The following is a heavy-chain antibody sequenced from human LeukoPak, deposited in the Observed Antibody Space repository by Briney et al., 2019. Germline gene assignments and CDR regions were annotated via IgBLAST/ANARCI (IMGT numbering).Heavy chain of an antibody. CDR3: AKDRVGATRVNWFDP. V-gene: IGHV3-23*01. CDR1: GFTFSSYA. Sequence: TGGSLRLSCAASGFTFSSYAMSWVRQAPGRGREWVSAISGSGGSTYYADSVKGRFPISRDNSKNTLYLQMNSLRAEDTAVYYCAKDRVGATRVNWFDPWGQETLVTVSS. CDR2: ISGSGGST. J-gene: IGHJ5*02. D-gene: IGHD1-26*01.